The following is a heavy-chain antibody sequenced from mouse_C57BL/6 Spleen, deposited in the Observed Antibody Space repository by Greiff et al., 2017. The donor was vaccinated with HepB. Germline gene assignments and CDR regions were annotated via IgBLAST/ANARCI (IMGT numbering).Heavy chain of an antibody. Sequence: EVKLVESGGGLVKPGGSLKLSCAASGFTFSSYAMSWVHQTPEKRLEWVATISDGGSYTYYPDNVKGRFTISRDNAKNNLYLQMSHLKSEDTAMYYCARESDYYGSSFFDYWGQGTTLTVSS. D-gene: IGHD1-1*01. CDR3: ARESDYYGSSFFDY. V-gene: IGHV5-4*01. CDR2: ISDGGSYT. CDR1: GFTFSSYA. J-gene: IGHJ2*01.